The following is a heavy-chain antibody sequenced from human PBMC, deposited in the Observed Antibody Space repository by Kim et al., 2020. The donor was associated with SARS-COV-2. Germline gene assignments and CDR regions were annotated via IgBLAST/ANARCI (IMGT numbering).Heavy chain of an antibody. Sequence: GGSLRLSCAASAFTFTNYWMHWVRQAPGKGLVWVSRIRPDGSETGYSDSVRGRFTISRDIAKNMLYLQMNSLTAEDTAVYYCTRDARLTIVSPGAFDIWGRGTMVTVSS. CDR1: AFTFTNYW. J-gene: IGHJ3*02. CDR3: TRDARLTIVSPGAFDI. CDR2: IRPDGSET. V-gene: IGHV3-74*01. D-gene: IGHD3-10*01.